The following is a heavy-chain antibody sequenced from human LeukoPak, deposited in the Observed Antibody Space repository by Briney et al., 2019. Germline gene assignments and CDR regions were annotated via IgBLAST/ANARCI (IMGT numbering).Heavy chain of an antibody. J-gene: IGHJ6*02. V-gene: IGHV4-39*01. CDR3: ASVPALGAQHNYYGMDV. CDR2: IYYSGST. D-gene: IGHD1-26*01. CDR1: GGSISSSSYY. Sequence: PSETLSLTCTVSGGSISSSSYYWGWIRQPPGKGLEWIGSIYYSGSTYYNPSLKSRVTISVDTSKNQFSLKLSSVTAADTAVYYCASVPALGAQHNYYGMDVWGQGTTVTVSS.